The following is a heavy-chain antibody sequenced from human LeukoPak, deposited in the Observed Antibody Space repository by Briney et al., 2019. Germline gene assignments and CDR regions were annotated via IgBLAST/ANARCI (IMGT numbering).Heavy chain of an antibody. D-gene: IGHD3-16*01. CDR1: GFTCSRYW. Sequence: GGSLRLSYAASGFTCSRYWMICVREAPGKWLGWVANIKEDGSEKCYVDSVKGRFTISRDNAKNSLYLQMNSLRAEDTAVYYCARDYGDYWGQGTLVTVSS. CDR2: IKEDGSEK. CDR3: ARDYGDY. V-gene: IGHV3-7*01. J-gene: IGHJ4*02.